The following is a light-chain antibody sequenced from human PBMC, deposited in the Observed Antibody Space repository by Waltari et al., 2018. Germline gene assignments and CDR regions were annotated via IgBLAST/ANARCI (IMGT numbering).Light chain of an antibody. Sequence: DIQMTQSPSTLSASVGDRVTITCRASQTIYSWLAWYQQKPGKAPKLLIYKTSSLESGVPSRFSGSGSGTEFTLTISSLQPDGSATYYCQQYNDYSPWTFGQGTKVEIK. CDR3: QQYNDYSPWT. CDR1: QTIYSW. V-gene: IGKV1-5*03. J-gene: IGKJ1*01. CDR2: KTS.